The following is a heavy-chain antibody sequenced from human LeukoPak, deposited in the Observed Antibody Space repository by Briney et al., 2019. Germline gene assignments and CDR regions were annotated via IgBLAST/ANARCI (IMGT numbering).Heavy chain of an antibody. D-gene: IGHD1-26*01. CDR1: GGSISSYY. CDR2: IYYSGST. J-gene: IGHJ4*02. CDR3: ARRASGTYSYYFDS. Sequence: ASETLSLTCTVSGGSISSYYWTWIRQSPGKGLEWIGYIYYSGSTNYNPSLKSRVTISVDTSKNQFSLELTSVTAADTALYYCARRASGTYSYYFDSWGQGTLVTVSS. V-gene: IGHV4-59*08.